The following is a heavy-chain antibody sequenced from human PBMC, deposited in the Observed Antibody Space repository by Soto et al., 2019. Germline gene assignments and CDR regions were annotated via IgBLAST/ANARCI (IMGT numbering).Heavy chain of an antibody. CDR1: GGTFSSYA. CDR3: AGGGATIVSFDY. CDR2: IIPIFGTA. V-gene: IGHV1-69*13. Sequence: ASVKVSCKASGGTFSSYAISWVRQAPGQGLEWMGGIIPIFGTANYAQKFQGRVTITADESTSTAYMELSSLRSEDTAVYYCAGGGATIVSFDYWGQGTLVTVSS. D-gene: IGHD1-26*01. J-gene: IGHJ4*02.